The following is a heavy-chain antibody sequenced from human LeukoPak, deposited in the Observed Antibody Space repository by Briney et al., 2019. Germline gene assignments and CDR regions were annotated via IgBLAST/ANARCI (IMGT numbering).Heavy chain of an antibody. Sequence: SETLSLTCTVSGGSISSYYWSWVRQPPGKGLEWIGYIYYSGSTSYNPSLKSRVTISVDTSKNQFSLKLSSVTAADTAVYYCARDGADNYYYMDVWGKGTTVTVSS. CDR2: IYYSGST. CDR1: GGSISSYY. CDR3: ARDGADNYYYMDV. V-gene: IGHV4-59*01. D-gene: IGHD3-16*01. J-gene: IGHJ6*03.